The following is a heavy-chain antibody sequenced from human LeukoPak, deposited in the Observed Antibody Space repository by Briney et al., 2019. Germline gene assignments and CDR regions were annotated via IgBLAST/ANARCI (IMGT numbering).Heavy chain of an antibody. Sequence: GGSLRLSCAASGFTFSSYWMTWVRQAPGKGLEWVANIKHNGDELNYVDSVEDRFTISRDNAKNSPYLHMTSLRAEDTAVYYCARELRPFDSWGQGTLVTVSS. V-gene: IGHV3-7*01. D-gene: IGHD3-16*01. CDR3: ARELRPFDS. CDR1: GFTFSSYW. J-gene: IGHJ4*02. CDR2: IKHNGDEL.